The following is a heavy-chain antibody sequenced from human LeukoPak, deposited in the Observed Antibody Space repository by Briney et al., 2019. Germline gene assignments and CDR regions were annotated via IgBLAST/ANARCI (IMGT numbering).Heavy chain of an antibody. D-gene: IGHD5-12*01. CDR2: IYSGGST. CDR1: GFTFSSYA. V-gene: IGHV3-66*01. Sequence: GGSLRLSCAASGFTFSSYAMSWVRQAPGKGLEWVSVIYSGGSTYYADSVKGRFTISRDNSKNTLYLQMNSLRAEDTAVYYCARDASYGGYGYWGQGTLVTVSS. CDR3: ARDASYGGYGY. J-gene: IGHJ4*02.